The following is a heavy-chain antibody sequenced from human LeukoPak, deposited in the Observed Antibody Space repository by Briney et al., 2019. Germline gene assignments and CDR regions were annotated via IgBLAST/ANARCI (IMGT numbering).Heavy chain of an antibody. J-gene: IGHJ4*02. CDR2: INPSGGST. CDR1: GYTFTSYY. D-gene: IGHD3-22*01. V-gene: IGHV1-46*01. Sequence: GASVKVSCKASGYTFTSYYMHWVRQAPAQGLEWMGIINPSGGSTSYAQKFQGRVTMTRDTSTSTVYMELSSLRSEDTAVYYCARDLMPDYYDSSGYPGYWGQGTLVTVSS. CDR3: ARDLMPDYYDSSGYPGY.